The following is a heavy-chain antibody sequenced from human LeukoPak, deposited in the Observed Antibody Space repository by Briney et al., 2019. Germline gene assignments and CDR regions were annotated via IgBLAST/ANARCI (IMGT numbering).Heavy chain of an antibody. CDR3: ARTAGAFGYSYGPDY. D-gene: IGHD5-18*01. J-gene: IGHJ4*02. Sequence: ASVKVSCKASGYTFTSYGISWVRQALGQGLEWMGWISAYNGNTNYAQKLQGRVTMTTDTSTSTAYMELRSLRSDDTAVYYCARTAGAFGYSYGPDYWGQGTLVTVSS. CDR1: GYTFTSYG. CDR2: ISAYNGNT. V-gene: IGHV1-18*01.